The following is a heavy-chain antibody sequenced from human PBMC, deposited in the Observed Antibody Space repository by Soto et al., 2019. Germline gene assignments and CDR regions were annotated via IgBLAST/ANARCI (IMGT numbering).Heavy chain of an antibody. V-gene: IGHV4-31*03. D-gene: IGHD3-10*01. CDR1: GXSISRGGYY. CDR2: IYYSGST. J-gene: IGHJ6*02. Sequence: LSLTCTVSGXSISRGGYYWSWIRQHPGKGLEWIGYIYYSGSTYYNPSLKSRVTISVDTSKNQFSLKLSSVTAADTAVYYCAREGKGGYGMDVWGQGTTVTVSS. CDR3: AREGKGGYGMDV.